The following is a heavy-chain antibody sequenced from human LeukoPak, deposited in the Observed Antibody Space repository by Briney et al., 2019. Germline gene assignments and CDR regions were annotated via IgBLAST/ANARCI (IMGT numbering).Heavy chain of an antibody. CDR1: GGTFSSYA. CDR2: IIPILGIA. Sequence: ASVKVSFKASGGTFSSYAISWVRQAPGQGLEWMGRIIPILGIANYAQKFQGRVTITADKSTSTAYMELSSLRSEDTAVYYCARDSRLRILGYCSGGSCSNFDYWGQGTLVTVSS. D-gene: IGHD2-15*01. CDR3: ARDSRLRILGYCSGGSCSNFDY. J-gene: IGHJ4*02. V-gene: IGHV1-69*04.